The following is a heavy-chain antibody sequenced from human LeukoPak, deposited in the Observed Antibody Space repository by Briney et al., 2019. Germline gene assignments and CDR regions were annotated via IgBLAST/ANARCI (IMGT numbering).Heavy chain of an antibody. D-gene: IGHD6-13*01. CDR2: INPNSGGT. CDR1: GYTFTGYY. J-gene: IGHJ4*02. CDR3: ARDPGAQIYAGTLANDH. Sequence: VASVKVSCKASGYTFTGYYMHWVRQAPGQGLEWMGWINPNSGGTNYAQKFQGRVTMTRDTSISTAYMELSRLRSDDTAVYYCARDPGAQIYAGTLANDHWGQGTLVAVSS. V-gene: IGHV1-2*02.